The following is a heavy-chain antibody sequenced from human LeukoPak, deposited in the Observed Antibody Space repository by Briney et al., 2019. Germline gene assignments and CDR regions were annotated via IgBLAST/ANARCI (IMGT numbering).Heavy chain of an antibody. CDR1: HYSIRSPYF. J-gene: IGHJ4*02. CDR3: ARVYSGSTWYYFDY. Sequence: SETLSLTCAVSHYSIRSPYFWGWIRQPPGKGLEWIGSIYHTGRTNYNPSINSRVTMSLDTSKNQFSLNLNSVTAADTAVYHCARVYSGSTWYYFDYWGQGILVTVSS. D-gene: IGHD5-12*01. CDR2: IYHTGRT. V-gene: IGHV4-38-2*01.